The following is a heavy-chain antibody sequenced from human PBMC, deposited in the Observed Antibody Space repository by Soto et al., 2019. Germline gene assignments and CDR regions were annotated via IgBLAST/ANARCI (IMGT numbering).Heavy chain of an antibody. J-gene: IGHJ6*03. CDR3: ARAYRYSSSGNYYMDV. CDR2: INPNSGGT. D-gene: IGHD6-13*01. CDR1: GYTFTGYY. V-gene: IGHV1-2*04. Sequence: PGESLKISCKGSGYTFTGYYMHWVRQAPGQGLEWMGWINPNSGGTNYAQKFQGWVTMTRDTSISTAYMELSRLRSDDTAVYYCARAYRYSSSGNYYMDVWGKGTTVTVSS.